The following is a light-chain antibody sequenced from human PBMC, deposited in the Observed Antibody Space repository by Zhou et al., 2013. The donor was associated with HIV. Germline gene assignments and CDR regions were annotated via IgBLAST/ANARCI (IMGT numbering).Light chain of an antibody. J-gene: IGKJ2*01. CDR2: KTS. CDR3: QQYNNWPPYT. Sequence: DIQMTQSPSTLSASVGDRVSITCRASQSVSIWLAWYQQKPGKVPKLLIYKTSTLESGVPSRFSGSGSGTEFTLTISSLQSEDFAIYYCQQYNNWPPYTFGQGTKLEIK. V-gene: IGKV1-5*03. CDR1: QSVSIW.